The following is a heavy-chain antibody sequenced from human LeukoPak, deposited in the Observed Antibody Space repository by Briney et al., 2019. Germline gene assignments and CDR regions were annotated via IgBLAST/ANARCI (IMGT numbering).Heavy chain of an antibody. CDR1: GYTFTSYG. V-gene: IGHV1-18*01. CDR2: ITAYNGNT. Sequence: ASVKVSCKASGYTFTSYGISWVRQAPGQGLEWMGWITAYNGNTNYAHKLQGRVTMTTDTSTSTAYMELRSLRSDDTAVYCCARAGMVRGVITTLFDYWGQGTLVTVSS. J-gene: IGHJ4*02. CDR3: ARAGMVRGVITTLFDY. D-gene: IGHD3-10*01.